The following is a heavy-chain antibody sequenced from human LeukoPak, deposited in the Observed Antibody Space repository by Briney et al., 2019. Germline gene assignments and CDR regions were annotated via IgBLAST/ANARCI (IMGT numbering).Heavy chain of an antibody. J-gene: IGHJ4*02. V-gene: IGHV3-23*01. Sequence: GGSLRLSCKASGFSFSTDAMSWVRQAPGKGLEWVSSITGSGYDTYYPDSVKGRFTISRDNSKNTLYLQMISLRAGDTAVYYCARGYGVYWGQGTLVTVSS. CDR2: ITGSGYDT. CDR3: ARGYGVY. CDR1: GFSFSTDA. D-gene: IGHD4-17*01.